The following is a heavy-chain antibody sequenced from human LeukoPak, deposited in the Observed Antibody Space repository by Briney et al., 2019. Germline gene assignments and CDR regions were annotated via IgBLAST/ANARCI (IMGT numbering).Heavy chain of an antibody. CDR3: ARQVVVVPAAFYYYYYYMDV. J-gene: IGHJ6*03. Sequence: PSETLSLTCAVYGGSFSGYYLSWIRQPPGKGMEWIGEINHSGSTNYNPSLKSRVTISVDTSKNQFSLKLSSVTAADTAVYYCARQVVVVPAAFYYYYYYMDVWGKGTTVTISS. CDR2: INHSGST. D-gene: IGHD2-2*01. CDR1: GGSFSGYY. V-gene: IGHV4-34*01.